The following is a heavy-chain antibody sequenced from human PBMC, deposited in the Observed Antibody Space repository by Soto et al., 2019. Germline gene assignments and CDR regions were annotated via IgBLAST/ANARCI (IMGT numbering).Heavy chain of an antibody. CDR3: ARHGGYSYGYNWFDP. J-gene: IGHJ5*02. D-gene: IGHD5-18*01. Sequence: QLQLQESGPGLVKPSETLSLTCTVSGGSISSSSYYWGWIRQPPGKGLEWIGSIYYSGSTYYNPSLKSRVTISVDTSKNQFSLKLSSVTAADTAVYYCARHGGYSYGYNWFDPWGQGTLVTVSS. V-gene: IGHV4-39*01. CDR2: IYYSGST. CDR1: GGSISSSSYY.